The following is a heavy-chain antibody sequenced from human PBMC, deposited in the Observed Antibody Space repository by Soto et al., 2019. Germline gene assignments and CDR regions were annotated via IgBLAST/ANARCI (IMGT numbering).Heavy chain of an antibody. CDR2: ISGSGGST. J-gene: IGHJ6*02. CDR3: EKTITIFGATHYYGMDI. Sequence: EVQLFESGGGLVQPGGSLRLSCAASGFTFISYALSWVRQAPGKGMEWVSDISGSGGSTYYSDSVTGRFTISRDNSKNTMYLQMNSLSDEDPAVSYCEKTITIFGATHYYGMDIWGQGTTVTVSS. CDR1: GFTFISYA. V-gene: IGHV3-23*01. D-gene: IGHD3-3*01.